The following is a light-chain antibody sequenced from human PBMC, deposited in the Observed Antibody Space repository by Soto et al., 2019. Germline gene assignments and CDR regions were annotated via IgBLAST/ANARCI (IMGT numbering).Light chain of an antibody. J-gene: IGKJ5*01. CDR3: QQYGSSPPIT. V-gene: IGKV3-15*01. CDR2: GAS. CDR1: QSVSSN. Sequence: EIVMTQSPATLSESPGERATLSCRASQSVSSNLAWFQQKPGQAPRLLIYGASTRDTGIPARFSGSGSGTDFTLTISRLEPEDFAVYYCQQYGSSPPITFGQGTRLEIK.